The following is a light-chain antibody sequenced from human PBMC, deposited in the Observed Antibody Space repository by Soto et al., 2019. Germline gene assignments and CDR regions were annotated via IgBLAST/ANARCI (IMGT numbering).Light chain of an antibody. V-gene: IGKV3-20*01. Sequence: EIVLTQSPGTLSLSPGERATLSCRASQSVSSNYLAWYQQKPGQAPRLLIYGASSRATGIPDRFSGSGSGTDFTLTISRLEPEDFAVYYCQQYGSSFWTCGQGTKVEIK. J-gene: IGKJ1*01. CDR3: QQYGSSFWT. CDR2: GAS. CDR1: QSVSSNY.